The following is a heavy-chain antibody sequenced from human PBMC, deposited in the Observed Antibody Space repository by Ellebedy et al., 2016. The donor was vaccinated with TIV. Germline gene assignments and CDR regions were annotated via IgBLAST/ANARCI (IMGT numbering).Heavy chain of an antibody. D-gene: IGHD3-22*01. CDR2: ISAYNGNT. CDR3: ARTYYYDSSGYQQPYNWFDP. Sequence: ASVKVSCKASGYTFTSYGISWVRQAPGQGLEWMGWISAYNGNTNYAQKLQGRVTMTTDTSTSTAYMELRSLRSDDTAVYYCARTYYYDSSGYQQPYNWFDPWGQGTLVTVSS. J-gene: IGHJ5*02. V-gene: IGHV1-18*01. CDR1: GYTFTSYG.